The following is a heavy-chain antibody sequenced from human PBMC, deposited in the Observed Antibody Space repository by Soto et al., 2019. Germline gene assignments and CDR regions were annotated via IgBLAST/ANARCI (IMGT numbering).Heavy chain of an antibody. V-gene: IGHV4-30-4*01. J-gene: IGHJ4*02. CDR2: TYNSGST. CDR1: GASISSAGYF. Sequence: QVQLQQSGPGLVEPSQPLSLTCTVSGASISSAGYFWSGIRQSPGKGLERIGHTYNSGSTYSNPSLEMRTAISVDTSRNPLSLRLTSGTGAATAVYYCARGPSADNSDSGGQGTLVTVSS. D-gene: IGHD1-1*01. CDR3: ARGPSADNSDS.